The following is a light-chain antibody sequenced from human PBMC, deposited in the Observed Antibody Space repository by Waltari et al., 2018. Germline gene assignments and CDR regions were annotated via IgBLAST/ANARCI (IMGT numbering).Light chain of an antibody. CDR3: HSRDASGVGGS. CDR1: SLRSYY. V-gene: IGLV3-19*01. J-gene: IGLJ2*01. Sequence: SSELTQDPAVSVAMGQTVRITCQGVSLRSYYASWYQQRPGQAPIRVMYDKNNRPSGVPDRFSGASSHKTASLTITGAQAEDEASYYCHSRDASGVGGSFGGGTKLTVL. CDR2: DKN.